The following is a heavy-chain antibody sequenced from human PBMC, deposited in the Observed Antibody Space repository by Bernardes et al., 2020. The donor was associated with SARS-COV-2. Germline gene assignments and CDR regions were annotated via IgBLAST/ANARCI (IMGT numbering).Heavy chain of an antibody. J-gene: IGHJ4*02. CDR2: IYTGGST. CDR1: GFTVLNNY. Sequence: VGSLLLSCAASGFTVLNNYMSWVRQAPGRGPEWVAVIYTGGSTYYGDFVKGRFTISRDNSKNTLYLRMNNLRGEDTAVYYCARIKMNSGSDDGWGVVDYWGQGTLVTVSS. CDR3: ARIKMNSGSDDGWGVVDY. D-gene: IGHD1-26*01. V-gene: IGHV3-66*01.